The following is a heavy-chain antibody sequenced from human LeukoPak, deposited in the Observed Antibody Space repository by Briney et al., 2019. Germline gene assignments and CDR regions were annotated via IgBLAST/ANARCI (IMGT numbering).Heavy chain of an antibody. V-gene: IGHV5-51*01. Sequence: GESLKTSCKGSGYSFTSYWIGWVRQMPGKGLEWMGIIYPGDSDTRYSPSFQGQVTISADKSISTAYLQWSSLKASDIAMYYCARRPAYYYDSSGYLDHAFDIWGQGTMVTVSS. CDR1: GYSFTSYW. CDR3: ARRPAYYYDSSGYLDHAFDI. D-gene: IGHD3-22*01. J-gene: IGHJ3*02. CDR2: IYPGDSDT.